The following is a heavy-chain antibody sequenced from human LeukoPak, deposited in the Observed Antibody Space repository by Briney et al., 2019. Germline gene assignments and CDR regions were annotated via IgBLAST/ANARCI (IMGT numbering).Heavy chain of an antibody. V-gene: IGHV1-18*01. Sequence: ASVKVSCKASGGTFSSYAISWVGQAPGQGLEWMGWISAYNGNTNYAQKFQGRFTMTTDTSTTTAYMELRSLRFDDTAVYYCARDLAWGYVEQRLGWLDPWGQGALVTVSS. CDR1: GGTFSSYA. D-gene: IGHD1/OR15-1a*01. CDR2: ISAYNGNT. J-gene: IGHJ5*02. CDR3: ARDLAWGYVEQRLGWLDP.